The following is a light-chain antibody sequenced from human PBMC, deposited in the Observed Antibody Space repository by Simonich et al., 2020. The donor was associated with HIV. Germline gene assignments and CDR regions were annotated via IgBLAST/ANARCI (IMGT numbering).Light chain of an antibody. CDR1: QSVLYGSNNKRY. Sequence: DIVMTQSPDSLAVSLGERATINCKSSQSVLYGSNNKRYFAWYQQKPGQPPKLLFYWASTRESGVPDRVSGSGSGTDFTLTISSLQAEDVAVYYCQQYYSTWTFGQGTKVEIK. V-gene: IGKV4-1*01. J-gene: IGKJ1*01. CDR3: QQYYSTWT. CDR2: WAS.